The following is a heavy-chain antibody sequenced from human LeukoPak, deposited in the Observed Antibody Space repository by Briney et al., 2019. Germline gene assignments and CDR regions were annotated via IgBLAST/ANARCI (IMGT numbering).Heavy chain of an antibody. CDR2: IYYSGST. D-gene: IGHD2-2*02. Sequence: SETLSLTCTVSGGSISSSSYYWAWIRQPPGKGLEWIGTIYYSGSTYYNPSLKSRVTISVDTSKNQFSLKLSSVTAADTAVYYCARDVAIPMARVSYWGQGTLVTVSS. CDR1: GGSISSSSYY. V-gene: IGHV4-39*01. J-gene: IGHJ4*02. CDR3: ARDVAIPMARVSY.